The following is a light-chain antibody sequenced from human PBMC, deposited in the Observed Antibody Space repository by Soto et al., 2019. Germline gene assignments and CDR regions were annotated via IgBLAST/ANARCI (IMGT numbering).Light chain of an antibody. CDR3: QQYNNWPPAWT. CDR2: GAS. Sequence: EIVMTQSPATLSVSPGERATLSCRASESVRSNLAWYQQEPGQSPRLLIYGASTRATDIPARFSGSGSGTQFTLTISSLQSEDFAVYYCQQYNNWPPAWTFGQGTKVDI. J-gene: IGKJ1*01. V-gene: IGKV3-15*01. CDR1: ESVRSN.